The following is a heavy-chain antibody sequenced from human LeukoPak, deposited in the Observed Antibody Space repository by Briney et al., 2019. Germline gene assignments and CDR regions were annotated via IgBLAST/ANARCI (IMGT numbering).Heavy chain of an antibody. CDR3: AGGRRVRGAYDGYYFDY. J-gene: IGHJ4*02. D-gene: IGHD3-10*01. V-gene: IGHV3-23*01. CDR1: GFTFSNSA. CDR2: ISASGGRA. Sequence: GGSLRLSCAASGFTFSNSAMSWARQAPGKGLEWVSGISASGGRAYYADSVKGRLTISRDNSKNTLYLQMNSLRAEDTAVYYCAGGRRVRGAYDGYYFDYWGQGTLVTVSS.